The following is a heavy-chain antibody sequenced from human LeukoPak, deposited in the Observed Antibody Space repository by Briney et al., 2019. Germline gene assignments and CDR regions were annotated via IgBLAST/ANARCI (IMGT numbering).Heavy chain of an antibody. V-gene: IGHV1-8*01. J-gene: IGHJ5*02. CDR3: LLLIAVAGIEP. CDR2: MNPNSGNT. CDR1: GYTFTSYD. D-gene: IGHD6-19*01. Sequence: GASVKVSCKASGYTFTSYDINWVRQATGQGLEWMGWMNPNSGNTGYAQKFQGRVTMTRNTSIGTAYMELSSLRSEDTAVYYCLLLIAVAGIEPWGQGTLVTVSS.